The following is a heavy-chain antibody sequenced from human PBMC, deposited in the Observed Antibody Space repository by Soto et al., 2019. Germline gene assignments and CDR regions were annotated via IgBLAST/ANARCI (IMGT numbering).Heavy chain of an antibody. J-gene: IGHJ3*02. CDR2: IYYSGST. CDR1: GGSISSGGYY. Sequence: PSETLSLTCPVSGGSISSGGYYWSWIRQHPGKGLEWIGYIYYSGSTYYNPSLKSRVTISVDTPKNQFSLKLSSVTAADTAVYYCASRRVPHDAFDIWGQGTMVTVSS. CDR3: ASRRVPHDAFDI. V-gene: IGHV4-31*03.